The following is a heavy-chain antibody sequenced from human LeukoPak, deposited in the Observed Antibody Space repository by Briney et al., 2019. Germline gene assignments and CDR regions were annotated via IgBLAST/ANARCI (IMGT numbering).Heavy chain of an antibody. CDR1: GYTFTDHF. V-gene: IGHV1-2*02. CDR3: AREATVTFHYFDY. Sequence: GASVKVSCKTSGYTFTDHFFHWMRQAPGQGLEWLGWVRPNTGGTNYAQKFQGRVTMTRDTSITTAYMELSGLRSDDTAVYYCAREATVTFHYFDYWGQGTLVTVSS. J-gene: IGHJ4*02. CDR2: VRPNTGGT. D-gene: IGHD4-11*01.